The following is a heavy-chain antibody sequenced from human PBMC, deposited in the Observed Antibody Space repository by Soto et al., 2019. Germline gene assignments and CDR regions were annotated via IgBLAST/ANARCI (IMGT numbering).Heavy chain of an antibody. CDR1: GFIFRNYV. J-gene: IGHJ4*02. D-gene: IGHD2-2*01. V-gene: IGHV3-23*01. CDR3: AKDEADIVVVPAAAEY. CDR2: IIGSGGTT. Sequence: GGSLRLSCTASGFIFRNYVMTWVRQAPGKGLEWVSSIIGSGGTTYYTDSVKGRFTISRDNSKNTLFLQMNSLRAEDTAVYYCAKDEADIVVVPAAAEYWGQGTLVTVSS.